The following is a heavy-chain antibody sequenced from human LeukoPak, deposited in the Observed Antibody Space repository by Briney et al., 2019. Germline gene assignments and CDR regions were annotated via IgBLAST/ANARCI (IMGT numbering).Heavy chain of an antibody. Sequence: GGSLRLSCAASGFTFSSYEMNWVRQAPGKGLEWVSYISSSGSTIYYADSVKGRFTISRDNAKNSLYLQMNSLRAEDTAVYYCAKATYYYDSSGRSTYEYFQHWGQGTLVTVSS. J-gene: IGHJ1*01. D-gene: IGHD3-22*01. CDR1: GFTFSSYE. V-gene: IGHV3-48*03. CDR3: AKATYYYDSSGRSTYEYFQH. CDR2: ISSSGSTI.